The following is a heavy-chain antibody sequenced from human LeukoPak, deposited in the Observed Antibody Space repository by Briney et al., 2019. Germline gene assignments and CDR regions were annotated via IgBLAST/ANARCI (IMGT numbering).Heavy chain of an antibody. CDR3: AKDGGLWVSAHWGDS. J-gene: IGHJ4*02. V-gene: IGHV3-23*01. CDR1: GFTFSSYT. CDR2: ITTSDGNT. D-gene: IGHD7-27*01. Sequence: GGSLRLSCAASGFTFSSYTMSWFRQAPGKGLEWVSTITTSDGNTYYADSVKGRFTVSRDNSKNTLFLQMNSLRAEDTAVYYCAKDGGLWVSAHWGDSWGRGTLVTVSS.